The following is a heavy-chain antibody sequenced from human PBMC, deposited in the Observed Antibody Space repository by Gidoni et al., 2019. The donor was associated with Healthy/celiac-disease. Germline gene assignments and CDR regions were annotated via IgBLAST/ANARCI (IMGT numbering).Heavy chain of an antibody. CDR3: ARVPRGSGGSWPHFDY. D-gene: IGHD2-15*01. J-gene: IGHJ4*02. CDR1: GGSISSYY. Sequence: QVQLQESGPGLVKPSETLSLTCTVSGGSISSYYWSWIRQPPGKGLEWIGYIYYSGSTNYNPSLKSRVTISVDTSKNQFSLKLSSVTAADTAVYYCARVPRGSGGSWPHFDYWGQGTLVTVSS. CDR2: IYYSGST. V-gene: IGHV4-59*01.